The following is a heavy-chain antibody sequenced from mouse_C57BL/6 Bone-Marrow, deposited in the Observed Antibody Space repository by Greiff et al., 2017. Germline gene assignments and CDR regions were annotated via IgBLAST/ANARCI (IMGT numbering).Heavy chain of an antibody. V-gene: IGHV1-72*01. CDR1: GYTFTSYW. J-gene: IGHJ3*01. Sequence: QVQLQQPGAELVKPGASVKLSCKASGYTFTSYWMHWVKQRPGRGLEWIGRIDPKSGGTKYNEKFKSKATLTVDKPSNTAYMQLSSLTSEVSAVYSCASAGWFAYWGQGTLVTVSA. CDR3: ASAGWFAY. CDR2: IDPKSGGT.